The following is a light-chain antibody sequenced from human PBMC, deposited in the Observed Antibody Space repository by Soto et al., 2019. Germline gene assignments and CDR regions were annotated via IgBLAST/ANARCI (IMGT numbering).Light chain of an antibody. J-gene: IGKJ1*01. CDR1: QSVSRY. V-gene: IGKV3-11*01. Sequence: EIVLTQSPATLSLSPGERATLSCRASQSVSRYLAWYQHKPGQAPRLLIYDASKRATGIPARFSGSGSGTYFTLTISSPEPEDFAVYYCQQRGNWPPTWTFGQGTRVEIK. CDR2: DAS. CDR3: QQRGNWPPTWT.